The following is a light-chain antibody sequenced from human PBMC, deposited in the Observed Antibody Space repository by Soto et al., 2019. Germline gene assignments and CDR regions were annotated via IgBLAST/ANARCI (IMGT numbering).Light chain of an antibody. Sequence: IQMTQSPSSLSASVGDRVTITCRASQTIDKYLNWYQHIPGRAPKLLIYGASSLQSGVPTRLRGSGAGTYFTLTISSLQHEDFATCYCQQSYSSPGTFGRGTRVE. CDR1: QTIDKY. V-gene: IGKV1-39*01. CDR3: QQSYSSPGT. CDR2: GAS. J-gene: IGKJ1*01.